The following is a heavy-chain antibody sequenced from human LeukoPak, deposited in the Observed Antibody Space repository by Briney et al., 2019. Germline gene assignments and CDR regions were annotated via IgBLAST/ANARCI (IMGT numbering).Heavy chain of an antibody. CDR1: GYTFTSYD. D-gene: IGHD3-9*01. Sequence: ASVKVSCKASGYTFTSYDINWVRQATGQGLEWMGWMNRNSGNTGYAQKFQGRVTMTRNTSISTAYMELSSLRSEDTAVYYCARSPGGLTGYHNLYYMDVWGKGTTVTISS. CDR3: ARSPGGLTGYHNLYYMDV. J-gene: IGHJ6*03. V-gene: IGHV1-8*01. CDR2: MNRNSGNT.